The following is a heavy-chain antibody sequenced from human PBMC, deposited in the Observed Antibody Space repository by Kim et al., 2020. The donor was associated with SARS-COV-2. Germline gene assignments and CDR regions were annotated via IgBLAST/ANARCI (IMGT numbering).Heavy chain of an antibody. CDR3: ARSMDRSSWPYYYYGMDV. CDR2: ISYSGST. D-gene: IGHD6-13*01. Sequence: SETLSLTCTVSGGSISSYYWSWIRQPPGKGLEWIGYISYSGSTNYNPSLKSRVTISVDTSKNQFSLKLTSVTASDTAVYYCARSMDRSSWPYYYYGMDVWGQGTTVTVSS. J-gene: IGHJ6*02. V-gene: IGHV4-59*08. CDR1: GGSISSYY.